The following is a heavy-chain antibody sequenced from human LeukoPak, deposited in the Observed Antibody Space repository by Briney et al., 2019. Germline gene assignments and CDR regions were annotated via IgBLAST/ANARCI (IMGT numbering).Heavy chain of an antibody. CDR3: ARGIYGDYVVSY. J-gene: IGHJ4*02. V-gene: IGHV3-21*01. Sequence: GGSLRLSCAASGFTFSSYSMNWVHQAPGKGLEWVSSISSSSSYIYYADSVKGRFTISRDNAKNSLYLQMNSLRAEDTAVYYCARGIYGDYVVSYWGQGTLVTVSS. CDR1: GFTFSSYS. D-gene: IGHD4-17*01. CDR2: ISSSSSYI.